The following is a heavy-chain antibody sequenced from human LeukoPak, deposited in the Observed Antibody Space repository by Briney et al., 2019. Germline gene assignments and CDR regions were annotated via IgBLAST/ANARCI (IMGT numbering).Heavy chain of an antibody. CDR1: GGSFSGYY. D-gene: IGHD2-8*01. CDR2: INHSGST. J-gene: IGHJ4*02. Sequence: PSETLSLTCAVYGGSFSGYYWNWIRQPPGKGLEWIGEINHSGSTNYNPSLKSRVTISVDTSKNQFSLKLSSVTAADTAVYYCARRNGNEDYFDYWGQGTLVTVSS. V-gene: IGHV4-34*01. CDR3: ARRNGNEDYFDY.